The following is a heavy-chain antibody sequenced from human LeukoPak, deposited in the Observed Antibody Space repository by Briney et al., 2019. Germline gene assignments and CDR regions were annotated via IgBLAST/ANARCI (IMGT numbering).Heavy chain of an antibody. CDR1: GYSFTSYW. D-gene: IGHD3-10*01. V-gene: IGHV5-51*01. CDR2: IYLGDSDT. J-gene: IGHJ4*02. CDR3: ARQGQWFGALPFDY. Sequence: GESLKISCKGSGYSFTSYWIGWVGKMPGKGLEWMGIIYLGDSDTRYSPSFQGQVTISADKSISTAYLQWSSLKASDTAMYYCARQGQWFGALPFDYWGQGTLVTVSS.